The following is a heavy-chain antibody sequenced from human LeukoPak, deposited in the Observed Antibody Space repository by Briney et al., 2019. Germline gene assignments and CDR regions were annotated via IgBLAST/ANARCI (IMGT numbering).Heavy chain of an antibody. CDR3: AVEAESTRCHLGPCYMDV. D-gene: IGHD2-2*01. J-gene: IGHJ6*03. Sequence: ASVKVSCKASGYTFTGYHIHWVRQAPGQGLEWMGWITPNSGGTKYAERFQGRATMTRDTSISAVYMELSRLRSDDTAVYYCAVEAESTRCHLGPCYMDVWGKGTTVTVSS. CDR2: ITPNSGGT. CDR1: GYTFTGYH. V-gene: IGHV1-2*02.